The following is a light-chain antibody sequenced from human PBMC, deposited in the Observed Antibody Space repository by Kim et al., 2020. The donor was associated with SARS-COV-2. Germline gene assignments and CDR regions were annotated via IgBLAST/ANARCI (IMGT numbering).Light chain of an antibody. Sequence: QSITISCTGSTSDIGNSNYVSWYQHHPGKAPKLIIYDLTYRPSGVSSRFSASKSGNTASLTISGLQADDEADYYCSSYTSSSTLGVFGGGTQLTVL. CDR1: TSDIGNSNY. CDR3: SSYTSSSTLGV. V-gene: IGLV2-14*03. J-gene: IGLJ3*02. CDR2: DLT.